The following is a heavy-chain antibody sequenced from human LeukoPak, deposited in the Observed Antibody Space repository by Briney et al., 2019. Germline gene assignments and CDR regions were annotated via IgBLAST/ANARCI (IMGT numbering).Heavy chain of an antibody. CDR1: GFTFSSYA. Sequence: GGSLRLSCAASGFTFSSYAMSWVRQAPGKGLEWVSAISGSGGSTYYADSVKGRFTISRDNSKNTLYLQMNSLRAEDTAVYYCAKYHYGDLSYYYYYGMDAWGKGTTVTVSS. V-gene: IGHV3-23*01. J-gene: IGHJ6*04. D-gene: IGHD4-17*01. CDR3: AKYHYGDLSYYYYYGMDA. CDR2: ISGSGGST.